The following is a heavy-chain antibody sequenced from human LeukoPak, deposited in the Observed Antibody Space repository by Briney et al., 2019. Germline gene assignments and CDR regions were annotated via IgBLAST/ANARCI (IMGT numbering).Heavy chain of an antibody. CDR2: IYYSGST. CDR3: ASSISCSGGSCYHDY. V-gene: IGHV4-39*01. D-gene: IGHD2-15*01. CDR1: GGSISSSSYY. Sequence: SETLSFTCTVSGGSISSSSYYWGWIRQPPGKGLEWIGSIYYSGSTYYNPSLKSRVTISVDTSKNQFSLKLSSVTAADTAVYYCASSISCSGGSCYHDYWGQGTLVTVSS. J-gene: IGHJ4*02.